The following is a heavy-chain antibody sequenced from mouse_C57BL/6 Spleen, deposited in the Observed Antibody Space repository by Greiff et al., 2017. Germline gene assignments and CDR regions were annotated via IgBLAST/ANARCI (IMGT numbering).Heavy chain of an antibody. D-gene: IGHD1-1*01. V-gene: IGHV1-7*01. CDR2: INPSSGYT. CDR1: GYTFTSYW. Sequence: QVQLKESGAELVKPGASVKLSCKASGYTFTSYWMHWVKQRPGQGLEWIGYINPSSGYTKYNQKFKDKATLTADKSSSTAYMQLSSLTYEDSAVYYCAKDYGPYFDVWGTGTTVTVSS. CDR3: AKDYGPYFDV. J-gene: IGHJ1*03.